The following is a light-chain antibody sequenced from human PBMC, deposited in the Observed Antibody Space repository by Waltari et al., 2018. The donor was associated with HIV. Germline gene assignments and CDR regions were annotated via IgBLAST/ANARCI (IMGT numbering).Light chain of an antibody. CDR1: SSDVGSYNL. J-gene: IGLJ3*02. CDR2: EAS. V-gene: IGLV2-23*01. CDR3: CSYAGSSTLV. Sequence: QSALTQPASVSGSPGQSITISCTGTSSDVGSYNLVSWYQYHPGNPPKLMIYEASKRASGVSNRCSGSKSVNTASRTISGLQAEDESDYYCCSYAGSSTLVFGGGTKLTVL.